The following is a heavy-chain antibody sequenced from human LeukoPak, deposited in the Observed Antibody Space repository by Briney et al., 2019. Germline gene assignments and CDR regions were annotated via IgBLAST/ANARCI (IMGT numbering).Heavy chain of an antibody. Sequence: SETLSLTCTVSGGSISSGGYYWSWIRQHPGKGLEWLGYIYYSGSTYYNPSLKSRVTISVDTSKNQFSLKLSPVTAADTAVYYCARGYDYGDPYYFDYWGQGTLVTVSS. CDR1: GGSISSGGYY. D-gene: IGHD4-17*01. J-gene: IGHJ4*02. CDR2: IYYSGST. V-gene: IGHV4-31*03. CDR3: ARGYDYGDPYYFDY.